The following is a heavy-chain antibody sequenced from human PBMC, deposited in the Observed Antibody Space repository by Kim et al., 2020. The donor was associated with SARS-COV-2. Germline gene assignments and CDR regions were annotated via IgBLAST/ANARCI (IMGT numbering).Heavy chain of an antibody. V-gene: IGHV4-39*01. CDR3: TRGGGIGVADT. Sequence: RTFYNPSLKSRITLSADTSKNQFTLRRTSLTATDTAVYYCTRGGGIGVADTWGQGTLVTVSS. CDR2: RT. D-gene: IGHD6-19*01. J-gene: IGHJ5*02.